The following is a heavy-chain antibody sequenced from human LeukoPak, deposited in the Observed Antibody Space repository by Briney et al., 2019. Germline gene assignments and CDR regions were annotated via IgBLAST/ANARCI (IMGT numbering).Heavy chain of an antibody. CDR1: GFTLGTSG. V-gene: IGHV3-30*18. CDR2: LSYDGTTR. D-gene: IGHD3-9*01. CDR3: AKAATYYDILTGYYYFDY. J-gene: IGHJ4*02. Sequence: GRSLRLSCTTSGFTLGTSGMHWVRQAPGKGLEWVGVLSYDGTTRHYADSVKGRFTISRDNSKNTLYLQMNSLRAEDTAVYYCAKAATYYDILTGYYYFDYWGQGTLVTVSS.